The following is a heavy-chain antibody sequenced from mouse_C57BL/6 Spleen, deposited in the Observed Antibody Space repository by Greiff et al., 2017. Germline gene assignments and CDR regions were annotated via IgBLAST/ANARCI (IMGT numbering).Heavy chain of an antibody. Sequence: EVKLQQSGPELVKPGASVKIPCKASGYTITDYNMDWVKQSHGKSLEWIGDINPNNGGTIYNPKFKGKATLTVDKSSITAYLVLRSRTSEDTAVYYCARSGTGTDYWGQGTTLTVSS. D-gene: IGHD4-1*01. V-gene: IGHV1-18*01. CDR1: GYTITDYN. J-gene: IGHJ2*01. CDR3: ARSGTGTDY. CDR2: INPNNGGT.